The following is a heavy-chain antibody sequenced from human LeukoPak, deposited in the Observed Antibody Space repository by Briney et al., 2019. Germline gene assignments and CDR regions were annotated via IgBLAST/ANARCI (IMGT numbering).Heavy chain of an antibody. Sequence: PGGSLRLSCAASGFTFSSYAMSWVRQAPGKGLEWVSGISSSGSSTYYADSVKGRFTISRDNSKNTLYLQMNSLRAEGTAVYYCAKDDYGSGSYFPLWGQGTLVTVSS. J-gene: IGHJ4*02. CDR2: ISSSGSST. V-gene: IGHV3-23*01. D-gene: IGHD3-10*01. CDR3: AKDDYGSGSYFPL. CDR1: GFTFSSYA.